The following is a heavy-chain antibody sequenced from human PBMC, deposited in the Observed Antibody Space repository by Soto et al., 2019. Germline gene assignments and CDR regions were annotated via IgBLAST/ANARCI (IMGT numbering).Heavy chain of an antibody. CDR1: GYTFTNYG. CDR3: ARGDSSSGLDP. D-gene: IGHD6-6*01. V-gene: IGHV1-18*01. J-gene: IGHJ5*02. Sequence: QVQVVQSGTEVKKPGASVKVSCKASGYTFTNYGISWVRQAPGQGLEWMGWISAYNGNTNYAQIFQGRGTLTTDTSTTTAYMELRSLRSDDTAGYYCARGDSSSGLDPWGQGTLVTVSS. CDR2: ISAYNGNT.